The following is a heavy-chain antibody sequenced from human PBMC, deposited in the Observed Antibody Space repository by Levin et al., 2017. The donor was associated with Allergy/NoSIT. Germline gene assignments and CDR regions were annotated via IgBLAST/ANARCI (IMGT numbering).Heavy chain of an antibody. J-gene: IGHJ3*02. V-gene: IGHV5-10-1*01. CDR3: ASWALWNDNAFDI. CDR2: IDPSDSYT. Sequence: PGGSLRLSCKGSGYSFTSYWISWVRQMPGKGLEWMGRIDPSDSYTNYSPSFQGHVTISADKSISTAYLQWSSLKASDTAMYYCASWALWNDNAFDIWGQGTMVTVSS. D-gene: IGHD1-1*01. CDR1: GYSFTSYW.